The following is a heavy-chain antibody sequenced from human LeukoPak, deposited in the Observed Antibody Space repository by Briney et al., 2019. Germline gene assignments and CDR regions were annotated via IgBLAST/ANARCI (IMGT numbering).Heavy chain of an antibody. J-gene: IGHJ6*02. Sequence: TSVNLSCKASGYTFTSYDINWVRQPTGQGLEWMGCMNPNSGNTGYAQKFQGRVTMTRNTSISTAYMELSSLRSEDPAVYYCARGRITIFGIYYYYGMDVWGQGTTVTVSS. V-gene: IGHV1-8*01. D-gene: IGHD3-3*01. CDR3: ARGRITIFGIYYYYGMDV. CDR2: MNPNSGNT. CDR1: GYTFTSYD.